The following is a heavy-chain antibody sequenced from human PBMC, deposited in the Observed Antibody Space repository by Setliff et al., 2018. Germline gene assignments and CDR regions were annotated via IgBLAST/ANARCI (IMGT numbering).Heavy chain of an antibody. CDR3: ARRVGSVGIQLPDY. Sequence: EASVKVSCKASGYPFTSYDINWVRQATGQGLEWMGWMNPNSGNTGYAQKFQGRVTMTRNTAISTAYMELSSLRSEDTAVYYCARRVGSVGIQLPDYWGQGTLVTVSS. CDR1: GYPFTSYD. J-gene: IGHJ4*02. D-gene: IGHD5-18*01. CDR2: MNPNSGNT. V-gene: IGHV1-8*02.